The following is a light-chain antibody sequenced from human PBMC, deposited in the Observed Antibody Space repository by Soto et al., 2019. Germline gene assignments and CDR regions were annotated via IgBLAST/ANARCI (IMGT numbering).Light chain of an antibody. CDR3: QSYDSSLNVI. Sequence: QSVLTQPPSVSGAPGQRVTVSCTGSGSTIGAGYDVHWYQQLPGTAPKLLIYNNNNRPSGVPDRFSGSKSGTSASLAVSGFQAEDEADYYCQSYDSSLNVIFGGGTKLTVL. CDR1: GSTIGAGYD. J-gene: IGLJ2*01. CDR2: NNN. V-gene: IGLV1-40*01.